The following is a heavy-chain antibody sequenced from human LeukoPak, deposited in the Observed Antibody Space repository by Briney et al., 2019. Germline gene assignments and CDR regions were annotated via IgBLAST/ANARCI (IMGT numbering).Heavy chain of an antibody. J-gene: IGHJ6*03. CDR1: GRSISSYS. Sequence: PSETLSLTCTVAGRSISSYSWSWIRQPPGKGLEWIGYTHCSGSSNYNPALKSRVTISVDTSKNQFSLKVSSVTAADTAVYYCARCGRNNRGYYYMEDWGKGTTVTVSS. V-gene: IGHV4-59*01. CDR3: ARCGRNNRGYYYMED. D-gene: IGHD2/OR15-2a*01. CDR2: THCSGSS.